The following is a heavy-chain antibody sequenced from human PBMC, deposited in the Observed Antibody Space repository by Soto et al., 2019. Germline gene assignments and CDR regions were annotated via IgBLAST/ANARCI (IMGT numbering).Heavy chain of an antibody. D-gene: IGHD6-13*01. CDR1: GGSISSGGYY. J-gene: IGHJ4*02. CDR3: GYSSRADYFDY. V-gene: IGHV4-39*01. CDR2: IYYSGST. Sequence: SETLSLTCTVSGGSISSGGYYWSWIRQHPGKGLEWIGSIYYSGSTYYNPSLKSRVTISVDTSKNQFSLKLSSVTAADTAVYYCGYSSRADYFDYWGQGTLVTVSS.